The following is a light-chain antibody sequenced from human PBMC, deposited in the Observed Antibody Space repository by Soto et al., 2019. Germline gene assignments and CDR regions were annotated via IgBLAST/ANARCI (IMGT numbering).Light chain of an antibody. Sequence: QSVLTQPPSASGSPGQSVTISCTGTSSGVGGYNYVSWYQQRPGKAPKFMIYEVSKRPSGVPDRFSGSKSGNTASLTVSGLQAEDEPDYYCSSYAGTTHVVFGGGTKLTVL. CDR1: SSGVGGYNY. V-gene: IGLV2-8*01. CDR2: EVS. J-gene: IGLJ2*01. CDR3: SSYAGTTHVV.